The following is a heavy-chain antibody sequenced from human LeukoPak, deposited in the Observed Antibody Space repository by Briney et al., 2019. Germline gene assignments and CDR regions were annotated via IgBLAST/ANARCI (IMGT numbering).Heavy chain of an antibody. CDR2: TYPGDSDT. D-gene: IGHD1-26*01. J-gene: IGHJ4*02. V-gene: IGHV5-51*01. CDR1: GYSFTSYW. CDR3: AQSLNSGSYYFFDY. Sequence: GESLKISCKGSGYSFTSYWIGWVRQMPGKGLEWMGITYPGDSDTRYSPSFQGRVTISADKSINTSYLQWSSLKASDTAMYYCAQSLNSGSYYFFDYWGQGTLVTVSS.